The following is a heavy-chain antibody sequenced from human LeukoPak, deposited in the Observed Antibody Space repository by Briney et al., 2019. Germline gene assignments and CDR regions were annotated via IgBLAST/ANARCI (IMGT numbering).Heavy chain of an antibody. V-gene: IGHV3-15*01. CDR3: TTDLSELDDSGYYAKYFHH. CDR1: GFTFSKVW. D-gene: IGHD3-22*01. CDR2: IKSKTDGGTI. J-gene: IGHJ1*01. Sequence: GGSLRLSCAASGFTFSKVWMSWVRQAPGKGLEWVGRIKSKTDGGTIDYAAPVKGRFTISRDDSKDTLFLQMNSLKTEDTAVYYGTTDLSELDDSGYYAKYFHHWGQGTLVSVSS.